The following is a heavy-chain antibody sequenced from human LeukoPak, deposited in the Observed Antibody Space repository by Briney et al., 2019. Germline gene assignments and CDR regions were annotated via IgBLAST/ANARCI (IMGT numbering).Heavy chain of an antibody. CDR2: ITTYNGDT. CDR3: ARRGTWSFDS. V-gene: IGHV1-18*01. CDR1: DYTFSSYG. Sequence: GASVKVSCKAFDYTFSSYGISCVRQAPGHGLEWMGRITTYNGDTKYAQNVQGSVTMTTDTSTSTVYMELRSLRFDDTAVYYCARRGTWSFDSWGQGTLVTVSS. J-gene: IGHJ4*02. D-gene: IGHD6-13*01.